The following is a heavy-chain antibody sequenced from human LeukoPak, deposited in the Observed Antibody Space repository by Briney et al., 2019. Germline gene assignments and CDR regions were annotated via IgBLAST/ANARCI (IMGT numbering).Heavy chain of an antibody. V-gene: IGHV4-30-4*01. CDR1: GGSISSGDYY. CDR3: AGYSSSWHTFDY. CDR2: IYYSGST. J-gene: IGHJ4*02. D-gene: IGHD6-13*01. Sequence: PSETLSLTCTVSGGSISSGDYYWSWIRQPPGKGLEWIGYIYYSGSTYYNPSLKSRVTISVDTSKNQFSLKLSSVTAADTAVYYCAGYSSSWHTFDYWGQGTLVTVSS.